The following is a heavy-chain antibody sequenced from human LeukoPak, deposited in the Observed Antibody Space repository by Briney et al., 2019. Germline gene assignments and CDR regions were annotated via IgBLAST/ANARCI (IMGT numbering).Heavy chain of an antibody. Sequence: SETLSLTCAVYGGSFSGYYWSWIRQPPGKGLEWIGYIYYSGSTYYNPSLKSRVTTSVDTSKNQFSLKLSSVTAADTAVYYCARNSGSLPYYYYYYMDVWGKGTTVTVSS. J-gene: IGHJ6*03. V-gene: IGHV4-30-4*08. CDR2: IYYSGST. CDR1: GGSFSGYY. CDR3: ARNSGSLPYYYYYYMDV. D-gene: IGHD1-26*01.